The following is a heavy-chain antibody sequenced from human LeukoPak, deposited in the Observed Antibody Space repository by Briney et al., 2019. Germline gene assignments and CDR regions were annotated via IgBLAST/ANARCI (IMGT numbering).Heavy chain of an antibody. V-gene: IGHV3-7*04. D-gene: IGHD2-21*01. CDR3: ARDIYGGHDY. J-gene: IGHJ4*02. CDR2: IKQDGSEK. Sequence: GGSLRLSCAASGFTFSNYWMSWVRQAPGKGLEWVANIKQDGSEKSYVDSVEGRFTISRDNAKKSLYLHVNSLRAEDTAVYYCARDIYGGHDYWGQGTLLTVSS. CDR1: GFTFSNYW.